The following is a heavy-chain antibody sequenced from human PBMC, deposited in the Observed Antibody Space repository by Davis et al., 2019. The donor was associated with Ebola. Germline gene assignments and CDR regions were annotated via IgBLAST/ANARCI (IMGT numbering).Heavy chain of an antibody. CDR1: GYTFAGYY. CDR3: ARATYTNYDWFDP. V-gene: IGHV1-2*02. J-gene: IGHJ5*02. Sequence: ASVKVSCKASGYTFAGYYIHWVRQAPGQGLEWMGCINPNNGNTDYAQKFRGRVTITRDTSISTVYVQLSRLTSDDTAVYFCARATYTNYDWFDPWGQGTLVTVSS. D-gene: IGHD4-11*01. CDR2: INPNNGNT.